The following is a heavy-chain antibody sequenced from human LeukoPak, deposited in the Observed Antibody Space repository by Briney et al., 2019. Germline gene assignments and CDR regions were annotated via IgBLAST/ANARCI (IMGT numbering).Heavy chain of an antibody. J-gene: IGHJ4*02. CDR2: ISSSSSYI. D-gene: IGHD1-14*01. CDR3: ARGEVATEEPEDY. Sequence: GGSLRLSCAASGFTFSSYSMNWVRQAPGKGLEWVSSISSSSSYIYYADSVKGRFTISRDNAKNSLYLQMNSLRAEDTAVYYCARGEVATEEPEDYWGQGTLVTVSS. V-gene: IGHV3-21*01. CDR1: GFTFSSYS.